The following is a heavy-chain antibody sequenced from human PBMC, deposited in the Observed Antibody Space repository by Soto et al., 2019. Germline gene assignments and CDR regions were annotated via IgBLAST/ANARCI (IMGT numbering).Heavy chain of an antibody. J-gene: IGHJ6*02. Sequence: QVQVVESGGGVVQPGRSLRLSCEVSGFTFSRHGMHWVRQAPGKGLEWVAFIWYDGRNKIYGESVKGRFTVSRDDLKNTVYMQMKNLRIDDTGIDYCARDMTFVDIVSTIIHRYSFSAMDVWGQGTTVTVSS. D-gene: IGHD5-12*01. V-gene: IGHV3-33*01. CDR3: ARDMTFVDIVSTIIHRYSFSAMDV. CDR1: GFTFSRHG. CDR2: IWYDGRNK.